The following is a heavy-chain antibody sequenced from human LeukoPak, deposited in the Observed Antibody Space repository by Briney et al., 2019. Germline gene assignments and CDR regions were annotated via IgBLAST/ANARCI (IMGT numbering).Heavy chain of an antibody. V-gene: IGHV4-59*08. D-gene: IGHD3-16*01. J-gene: IGHJ4*02. CDR1: GGSMSTYY. CDR3: ARRDQYVSSDY. Sequence: SETLSLTCTVSGGSMSTYYWSWIRQSPGKGLEWIGYIYYSGSTSYNPSLKSRLTISIDTSKNQFSLKLSSVTAADTAVYFCARRDQYVSSDYWGQGTLVTVSS. CDR2: IYYSGST.